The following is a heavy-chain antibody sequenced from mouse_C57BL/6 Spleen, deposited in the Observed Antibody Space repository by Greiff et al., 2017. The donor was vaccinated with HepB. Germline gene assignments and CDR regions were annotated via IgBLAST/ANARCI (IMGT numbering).Heavy chain of an antibody. CDR3: ANECGTGSHYYFDY. CDR1: GYTFTSYW. D-gene: IGHD4-1*01. CDR2: IDPSDSYT. V-gene: IGHV1-59*01. J-gene: IGHJ2*01. Sequence: QVQLQQSGAELVRPGTSVKLSCKASGYTFTSYWMHWVKQRPGQGLEWIGVIDPSDSYTNYNQKFKGKATLTVDTSSSTAYMQLSSLTSEDSAVYSCANECGTGSHYYFDYWGQGTTLTVSS.